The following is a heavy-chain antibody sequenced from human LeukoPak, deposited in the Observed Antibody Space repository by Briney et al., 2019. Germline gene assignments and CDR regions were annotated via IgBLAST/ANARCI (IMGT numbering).Heavy chain of an antibody. CDR3: ARSGYSGYAY. J-gene: IGHJ4*02. V-gene: IGHV1-3*01. CDR1: GYTFTSYA. CDR2: INAGNGNT. Sequence: ASVKVSCKASGYTFTSYAMHWVRQAPGQRLEWMGWINAGNGNTKYPQKFQGRVTITRDTSASTAYMELSSLRSEDTAVYYCARSGYSGYAYWGQGTLVTVSS. D-gene: IGHD5-12*01.